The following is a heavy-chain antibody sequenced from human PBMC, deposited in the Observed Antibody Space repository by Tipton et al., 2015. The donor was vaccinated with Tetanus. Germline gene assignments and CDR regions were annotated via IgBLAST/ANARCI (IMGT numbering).Heavy chain of an antibody. CDR2: ISPYNGDT. Sequence: QSGPEVKKPGASVKVSCRASGYPFSNFGISWVRQAPGQGLEWMGLISPYNGDTDYPQKFQGRVTMTTDTAASTAYMELRSLTSDDTAVYFCARLVKQWLIPEDYWGQGTLVTVSS. CDR3: ARLVKQWLIPEDY. CDR1: GYPFSNFG. J-gene: IGHJ4*02. V-gene: IGHV1-18*01. D-gene: IGHD6-19*01.